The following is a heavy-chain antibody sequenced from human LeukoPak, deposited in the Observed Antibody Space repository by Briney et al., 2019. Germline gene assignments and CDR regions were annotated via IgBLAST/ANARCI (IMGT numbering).Heavy chain of an antibody. D-gene: IGHD3-10*01. Sequence: GGSLRLSCAASGFTFSNAWMSWVRQAPGKGLEWAGRIKSKTDGGTTDYAAPVKGRFTISRDDSKNTLYLQMNSLKTEDTAVYYCTTSYGVGSFDYWGQGTLVTVSS. J-gene: IGHJ4*02. V-gene: IGHV3-15*01. CDR3: TTSYGVGSFDY. CDR1: GFTFSNAW. CDR2: IKSKTDGGTT.